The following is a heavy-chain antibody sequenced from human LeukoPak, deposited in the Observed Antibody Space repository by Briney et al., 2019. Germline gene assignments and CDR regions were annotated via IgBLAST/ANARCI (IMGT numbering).Heavy chain of an antibody. V-gene: IGHV4-59*01. CDR3: ARGAGYGMDV. CDR2: SYYSGST. J-gene: IGHJ6*02. Sequence: NPSETLSLTCTVSGGSIRSYSRRWIRQPPGKGLEWIGYSYYSGSTNYNPSLKSRVTISVDTSKNQFSLKLSSVTAADTAVYYCARGAGYGMDVWGQGTTVTVSS. D-gene: IGHD6-19*01. CDR1: GGSIRSYS.